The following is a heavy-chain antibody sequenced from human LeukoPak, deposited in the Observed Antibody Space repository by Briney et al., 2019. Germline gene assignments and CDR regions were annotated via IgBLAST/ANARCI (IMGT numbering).Heavy chain of an antibody. V-gene: IGHV3-23*01. CDR1: GFTFSSYG. CDR3: AKDYYGDYENYFDY. D-gene: IGHD4-17*01. Sequence: PGGSLRLSCAASGFTFSSYGMSWVRQAPGKGLEWVSAISGSGGSTYYADSVKGRFTISRDNSKNTLYLQMNSLRAEDTAVYYCAKDYYGDYENYFDYWGQGTLVTVSS. CDR2: ISGSGGST. J-gene: IGHJ4*02.